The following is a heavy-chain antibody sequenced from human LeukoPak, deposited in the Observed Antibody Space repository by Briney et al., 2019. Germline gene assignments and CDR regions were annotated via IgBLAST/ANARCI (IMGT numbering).Heavy chain of an antibody. D-gene: IGHD6-6*01. CDR2: ISSSSSYI. J-gene: IGHJ4*02. V-gene: IGHV3-21*01. CDR1: GFTFSSYS. CDR3: ARDRLARVFDY. Sequence: SGGSLRLSCAASGFTFSSYSMNWVRQAPGKGLKWVSSISSSSSYIYYADSVKGRFTISGDNAKNSLYLQMNSLRAEDTAVYYRARDRLARVFDYWGQGTLVTVSS.